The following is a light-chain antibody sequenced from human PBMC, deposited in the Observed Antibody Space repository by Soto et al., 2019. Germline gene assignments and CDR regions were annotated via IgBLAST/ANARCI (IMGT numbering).Light chain of an antibody. CDR2: GNN. Sequence: QSVLTQPPSVSGAPGQRVTISCTGSSSNIGATYDVQWYQQLPGTAPKLLIYGNNNRPSGVPDRISGSKSATSASLAITGLQAEDEAHYYCQSYDSSLSAVVFGGGTKLTVL. CDR1: SSNIGATYD. V-gene: IGLV1-40*01. J-gene: IGLJ2*01. CDR3: QSYDSSLSAVV.